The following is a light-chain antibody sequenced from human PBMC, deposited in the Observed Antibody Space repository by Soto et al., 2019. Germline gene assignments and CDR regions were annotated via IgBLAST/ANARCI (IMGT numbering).Light chain of an antibody. CDR2: EVS. V-gene: IGLV2-14*01. J-gene: IGLJ2*01. CDR1: SSDIGYYNY. CDR3: SSYTSSSTFLL. Sequence: QSALAQPASVSGSPGQSITISCSGTSSDIGYYNYVSWYQQHPGKAPKLMIYEVSNRPSGVSNRFSGSKSGNAASLTISGLQAEDEADYYCSSYTSSSTFLLFGGGTKVTVL.